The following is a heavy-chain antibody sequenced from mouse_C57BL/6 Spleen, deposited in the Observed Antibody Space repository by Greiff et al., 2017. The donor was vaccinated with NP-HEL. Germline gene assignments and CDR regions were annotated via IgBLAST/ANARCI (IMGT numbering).Heavy chain of an antibody. CDR3: ARSKDLTGTDY. V-gene: IGHV1-76*01. Sequence: VQLQQSGAELVRPGASVKLSCKASGYTFTDYYINWVKQRPGQGLEWIARIYPGSGNTYYNEKFKGKATLTAEKSSSTAYMQLSSLTSEDSAVYFCARSKDLTGTDYLGQGTTLTVSS. CDR2: IYPGSGNT. D-gene: IGHD4-1*01. J-gene: IGHJ2*01. CDR1: GYTFTDYY.